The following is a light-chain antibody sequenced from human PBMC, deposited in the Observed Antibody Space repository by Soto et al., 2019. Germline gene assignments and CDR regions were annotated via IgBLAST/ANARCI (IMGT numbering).Light chain of an antibody. CDR3: QTWGTGVRENWV. CDR1: SGHISYA. J-gene: IGLJ3*02. CDR2: LNSAGSH. V-gene: IGLV4-69*01. Sequence: QLVLTQSPSASASLGASVRLTCTLSSGHISYAIAWHQLQPEKGPRYLMKLNSAGSHSRGDGISDRFSGSNSGAERYLTISSLQSEDEADYSCQTWGTGVRENWVFGGGTKLTVL.